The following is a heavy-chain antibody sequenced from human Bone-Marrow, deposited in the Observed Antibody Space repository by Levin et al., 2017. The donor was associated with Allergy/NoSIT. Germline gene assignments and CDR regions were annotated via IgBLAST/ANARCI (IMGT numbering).Heavy chain of an antibody. D-gene: IGHD4-17*01. V-gene: IGHV4-31*03. CDR1: GGSVSSGGYY. Sequence: PSETLSLTCTVSGGSVSSGGYYWSWIRQHPGTGLEWIGYIYYSGSTYYNPSLKSRVTISVDTSKNQFSLKLTSVTAADTAVYYCSRSNDYGDYRKWFDPWGQGTLVTVSS. J-gene: IGHJ5*02. CDR3: SRSNDYGDYRKWFDP. CDR2: IYYSGST.